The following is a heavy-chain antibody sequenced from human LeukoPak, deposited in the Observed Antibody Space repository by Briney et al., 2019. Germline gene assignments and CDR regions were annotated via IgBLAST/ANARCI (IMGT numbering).Heavy chain of an antibody. J-gene: IGHJ6*03. CDR3: ARVRNYDFWNGLSVYDYYYYYMDV. CDR1: GYTFTSYG. CDR2: ISAYNGNT. D-gene: IGHD3-3*01. Sequence: GASVKVSCKASGYTFTSYGISWVRQAPGQGLEWMGWISAYNGNTNYAQKLQGRVTMTIDTSTSTAYMELRSLRSDDTAVYYCARVRNYDFWNGLSVYDYYYYYMDVWGKGTTVTVSS. V-gene: IGHV1-18*01.